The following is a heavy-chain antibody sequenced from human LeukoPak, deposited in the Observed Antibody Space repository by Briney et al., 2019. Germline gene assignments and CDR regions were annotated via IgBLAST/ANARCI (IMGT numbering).Heavy chain of an antibody. V-gene: IGHV4-59*08. CDR2: IYYSGST. Sequence: PSETLSLTCTVSGGSISSYYWSWIRQPPGKGLEWIGYIYYSGSTNYNPSLKSRVTISVDTSKNQFSLKLSSVTAADTAVYYCASSLYDLFDYWGQGTLVTVSS. D-gene: IGHD3-16*01. CDR1: GGSISSYY. J-gene: IGHJ4*02. CDR3: ASSLYDLFDY.